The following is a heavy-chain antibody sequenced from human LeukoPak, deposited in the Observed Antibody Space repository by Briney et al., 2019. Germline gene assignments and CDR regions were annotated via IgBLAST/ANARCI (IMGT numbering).Heavy chain of an antibody. CDR3: ARYGDNGKFDY. CDR1: GGSISSYY. V-gene: IGHV4-59*12. CDR2: IYDSGST. J-gene: IGHJ4*02. Sequence: SETLSLTCTVSGGSISSYYWSWIRQPPGKGLEWIGYIYDSGSTYYNSSLKSRLTISLDRSENQFSLKLSSVTAADTAVYYCARYGDNGKFDYWGQGALVTVSS. D-gene: IGHD4-23*01.